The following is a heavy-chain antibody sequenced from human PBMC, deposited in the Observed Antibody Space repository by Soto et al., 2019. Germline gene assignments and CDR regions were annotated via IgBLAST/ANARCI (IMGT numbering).Heavy chain of an antibody. CDR1: GDSISGSEG. CDR2: IHHSGPT. CDR3: ARGGITTVRNYYFDH. Sequence: QVQLQESGPGLVEPSGTLSLTCKVAGDSISGSEGWSWVRQPPGKGREWIAEIHHSGPTNYNPSLKSRVTITVDTSNNQFSLRLSSVTAADTAVYYCARGGITTVRNYYFDHWGQGTLVTVSS. J-gene: IGHJ4*02. D-gene: IGHD1-20*01. V-gene: IGHV4-4*02.